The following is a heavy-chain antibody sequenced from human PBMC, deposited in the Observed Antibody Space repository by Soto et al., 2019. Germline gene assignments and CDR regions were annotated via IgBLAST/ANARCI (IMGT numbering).Heavy chain of an antibody. J-gene: IGHJ6*02. CDR1: GGSISSYY. CDR3: ARDPRYSSSWHYGMDV. Sequence: SETLSLTCTVSGGSISSYYWSWIRQPPGKGLEWIGYIYYSGSTNYNPSLKSRVTISVDTSKSQFSLKLSSVTAADTAVYYCARDPRYSSSWHYGMDVWGQGTTVTVSS. CDR2: IYYSGST. V-gene: IGHV4-59*01. D-gene: IGHD6-13*01.